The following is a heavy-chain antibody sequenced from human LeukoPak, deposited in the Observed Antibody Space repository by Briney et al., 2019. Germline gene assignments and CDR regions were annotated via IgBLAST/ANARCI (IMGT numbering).Heavy chain of an antibody. CDR3: AKDCCSGSYSFFDY. V-gene: IGHV3-30*18. J-gene: IGHJ4*02. D-gene: IGHD1-26*01. CDR2: ISYDGSNK. Sequence: GGSLRLSCAASGFTFSSYGMHWVRQAPGKGLEWVAAISYDGSNKYYADSVKGRFTISRDNSKISLYLQMNSLRAEDTAVYYCAKDCCSGSYSFFDYWGQGTLVTVSS. CDR1: GFTFSSYG.